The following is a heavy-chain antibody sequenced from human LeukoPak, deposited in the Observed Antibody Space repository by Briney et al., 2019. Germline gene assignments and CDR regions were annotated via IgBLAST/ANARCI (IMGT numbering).Heavy chain of an antibody. J-gene: IGHJ3*02. CDR1: GGTFTSSA. V-gene: IGHV1-69*01. Sequence: GSSVKLSCTASGGTFTSSAISWVRQAPGHGLEWRGGIIPIFGTANYAQKFQGRVTISADESTVTAYMELSSLRSEHTAVYYCARLGDHSSGWYDGVSATKNVRAFDIWGKGVIVTVAS. CDR3: ARLGDHSSGWYDGVSATKNVRAFDI. CDR2: IIPIFGTA. D-gene: IGHD6-19*01.